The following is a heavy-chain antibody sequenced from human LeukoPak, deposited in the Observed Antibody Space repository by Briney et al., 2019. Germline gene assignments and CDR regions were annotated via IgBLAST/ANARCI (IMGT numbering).Heavy chain of an antibody. CDR2: ISHSGST. J-gene: IGHJ6*03. Sequence: KTSETLSLTCAVYGGSFSGYNWNWIRQSPGKGLEWIGEISHSGSTNYSPSLKSRVTISVDTSKNQFSLKLTSATAADTAVYYCARRFDYYYMDVWGKGTTVTISS. CDR1: GGSFSGYN. CDR3: ARRFDYYYMDV. V-gene: IGHV4-34*01.